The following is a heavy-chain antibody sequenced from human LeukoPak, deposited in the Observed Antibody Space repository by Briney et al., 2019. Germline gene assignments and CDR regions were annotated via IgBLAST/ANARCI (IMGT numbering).Heavy chain of an antibody. D-gene: IGHD3-16*01. V-gene: IGHV4-34*01. CDR2: INHSGST. CDR3: ARALRLGEFPSDYYYGMDV. CDR1: GGSFSGYY. Sequence: SETLSLTCAVYGGSFSGYYWSWIRQPPGKGLEWIGEINHSGSTNYNPSLKSRVTISVDTSKNQFSLKLSSVTAADTAVYYCARALRLGEFPSDYYYGMDVWGKGTTVTVSS. J-gene: IGHJ6*04.